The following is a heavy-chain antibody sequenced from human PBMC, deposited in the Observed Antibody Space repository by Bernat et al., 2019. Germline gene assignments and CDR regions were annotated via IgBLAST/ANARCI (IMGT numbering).Heavy chain of an antibody. CDR2: ISYDGSNK. J-gene: IGHJ4*02. V-gene: IGHV3-30*01. CDR3: TRDLPGDGDFGMDY. Sequence: QVQLVESGGGVVQPGRSLRLSCAASGFIFSCCSIHWVRQAPGKGLEWVAVISYDGSNKYYADSVTGRFTISRDNSKNTLYLQMNSLRVEDTAVYYCTRDLPGDGDFGMDYWGQGTLVTVSS. CDR1: GFIFSCCS. D-gene: IGHD4-17*01.